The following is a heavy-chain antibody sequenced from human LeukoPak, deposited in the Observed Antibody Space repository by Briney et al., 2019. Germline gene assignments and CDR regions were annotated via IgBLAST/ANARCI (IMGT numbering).Heavy chain of an antibody. D-gene: IGHD5-18*01. CDR1: GFTVSSNS. CDR3: AREDGYSYGAFDY. CDR2: IYSGGNT. Sequence: GGSLRLSCTVSGFTVSSNSMSWVRQAPGKGLEWVSFIYSGGNTHYSDSVKGRFTISRDNSKNTLYLQMGSLRAEDMAVYYCAREDGYSYGAFDYWGQGTLVTVSS. J-gene: IGHJ4*02. V-gene: IGHV3-53*05.